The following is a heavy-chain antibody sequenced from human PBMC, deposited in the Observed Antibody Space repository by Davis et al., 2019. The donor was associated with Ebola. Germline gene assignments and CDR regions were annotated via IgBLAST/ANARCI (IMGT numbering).Heavy chain of an antibody. CDR3: ARVRRGYSYGSYYYYGMDV. CDR2: INHSGST. J-gene: IGHJ6*04. CDR1: GGSFSGYY. D-gene: IGHD5-18*01. V-gene: IGHV4-34*01. Sequence: SETLSLTCAVYGGSFSGYYWSWIRQPPGKGLEWIGEINHSGSTNYNPSLKSRVTISVDTSKNQFSLKLSSVTAADTAVYYCARVRRGYSYGSYYYYGMDVWGKGTTVTVSS.